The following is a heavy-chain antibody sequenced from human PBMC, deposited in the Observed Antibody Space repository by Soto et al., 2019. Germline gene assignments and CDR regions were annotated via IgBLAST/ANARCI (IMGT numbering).Heavy chain of an antibody. Sequence: GGSLRLSCAASGFTFSSYGMHWVRQAPGKGLEWVAVISYDGSNKYYADSVKGRFTISRDNSKNTLYLQMNSLRAEDTAVYYCAKDGGSPWATTNSWGQGTLVTVSS. V-gene: IGHV3-30*18. J-gene: IGHJ5*02. D-gene: IGHD2-8*01. CDR3: AKDGGSPWATTNS. CDR2: ISYDGSNK. CDR1: GFTFSSYG.